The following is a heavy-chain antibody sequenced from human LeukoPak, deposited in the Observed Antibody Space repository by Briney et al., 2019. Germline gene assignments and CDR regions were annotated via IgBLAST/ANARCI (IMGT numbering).Heavy chain of an antibody. V-gene: IGHV3-48*03. D-gene: IGHD2-8*02. J-gene: IGHJ4*02. CDR2: IDTGGHGI. CDR1: GFTFSTYG. Sequence: LPGGSLRLSCLTSGFTFSTYGMIWARQAPGKGLEWVSCIDTGGHGICYADSVKGRFTISRDDAKNSLYLQMSSLRAEDTAIYYCARDPGGIYDFDYWGQGALVTVSS. CDR3: ARDPGGIYDFDY.